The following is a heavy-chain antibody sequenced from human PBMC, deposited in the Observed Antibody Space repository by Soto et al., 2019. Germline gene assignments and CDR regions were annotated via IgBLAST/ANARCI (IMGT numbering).Heavy chain of an antibody. D-gene: IGHD1-1*01. V-gene: IGHV1-69*01. J-gene: IGHJ6*02. CDR1: GGTVSSYT. CDR3: ARDKPDNNWATAYYYFGMDV. CDR2: IIPLFETP. Sequence: SVKGSCKASGGTVSSYTINWVRQAPGQALEWMGGIIPLFETPKYAQKFQGRVTITADESTSTAYMELSSLGSDDTAIYYCARDKPDNNWATAYYYFGMDVWGQGTTVTVSS.